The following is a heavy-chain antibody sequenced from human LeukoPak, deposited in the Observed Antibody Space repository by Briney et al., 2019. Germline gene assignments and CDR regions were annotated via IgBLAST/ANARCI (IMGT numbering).Heavy chain of an antibody. CDR2: TWNSDNI. V-gene: IGHV3-66*03. CDR3: AKEGVVIPAFDY. J-gene: IGHJ4*02. D-gene: IGHD2-21*01. CDR1: GFTVSSNY. Sequence: GGSLRLSCAASGFTVSSNYMSWVRQAPGKGLEWVSGITWNSDNIEYADSVKGRFTISRDNSKNTLYLQMNSLRAEDTAVYYCAKEGVVIPAFDYWGQGTLVTVSS.